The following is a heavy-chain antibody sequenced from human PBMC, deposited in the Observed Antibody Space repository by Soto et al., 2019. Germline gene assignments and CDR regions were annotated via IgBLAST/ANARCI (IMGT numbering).Heavy chain of an antibody. CDR3: ARDPIFYYASSGYGGSYFDY. Sequence: SETLSLTCAVSGASVTSDDYYWGWIRQPPGKGLEWIGYIYHSGSTYYNPSLKSRVSISIDPSQNQFSLKLTSLTAADTAVYYCARDPIFYYASSGYGGSYFDYWGQGSRVTVSS. J-gene: IGHJ4*02. CDR2: IYHSGST. CDR1: GASVTSDDYY. D-gene: IGHD3-22*01. V-gene: IGHV4-30-4*01.